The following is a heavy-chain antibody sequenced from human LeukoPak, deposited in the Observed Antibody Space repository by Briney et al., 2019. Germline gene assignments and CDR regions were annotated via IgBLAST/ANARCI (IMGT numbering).Heavy chain of an antibody. V-gene: IGHV4-34*01. CDR3: ARGLSPRTNMVRGVRPPFRGVFDY. CDR1: GGSFSGYY. J-gene: IGHJ4*02. Sequence: PSETLSLTCAVYGGSFSGYYWSWIRQPPGKGLEWIGEINHSGSTSYNPSLKSRVTISVDTSKNQFSLKLSSVTAADTAVYYCARGLSPRTNMVRGVRPPFRGVFDYWGQGTLVTVSS. CDR2: INHSGST. D-gene: IGHD3-10*01.